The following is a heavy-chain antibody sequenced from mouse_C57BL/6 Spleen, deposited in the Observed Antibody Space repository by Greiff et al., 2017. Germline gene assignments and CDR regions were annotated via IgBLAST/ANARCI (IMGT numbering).Heavy chain of an antibody. CDR1: GFTFSSYG. CDR2: ISSGGSYT. Sequence: EVQVVESGGDLVKPGGSLKLSCAASGFTFSSYGMSWVRQTPDKRLEWVATISSGGSYTYYPDSVKGRFTISRDNAKNTLYLQMSSLKSEDTAMYYCARLPLANWDGYFDVWGTGTTVTVSS. CDR3: ARLPLANWDGYFDV. D-gene: IGHD4-1*01. V-gene: IGHV5-6*01. J-gene: IGHJ1*03.